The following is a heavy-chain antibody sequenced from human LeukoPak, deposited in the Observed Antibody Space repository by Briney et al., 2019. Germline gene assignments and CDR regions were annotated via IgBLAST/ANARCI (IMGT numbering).Heavy chain of an antibody. Sequence: ASVKVSCKASGYTFTSYGISWVRQAPGQGLEWMGWISAYNGNTNYAQKLQGRVTMTTDTSISTAYMELRSLRSDDTAVYYCARDQGSEAVLYYYSGMDVWGQGTTVTVS. CDR2: ISAYNGNT. CDR3: ARDQGSEAVLYYYSGMDV. CDR1: GYTFTSYG. D-gene: IGHD2-15*01. J-gene: IGHJ6*02. V-gene: IGHV1-18*01.